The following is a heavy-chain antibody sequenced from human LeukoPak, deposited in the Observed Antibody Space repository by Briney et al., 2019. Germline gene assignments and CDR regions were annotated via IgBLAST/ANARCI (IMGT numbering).Heavy chain of an antibody. CDR2: ISGSGGST. D-gene: IGHD3-10*01. V-gene: IGHV3-23*01. CDR1: GITFSSYA. Sequence: GGSLRLSCAASGITFSSYAMSWVRQAPGKGLEWVSAISGSGGSTYYADSVKGRFTISRDNSKNTLYLQMNSLRAEDTAVYYCANPRIDYYGSGSYRYWGQGTLVTVSS. CDR3: ANPRIDYYGSGSYRY. J-gene: IGHJ4*02.